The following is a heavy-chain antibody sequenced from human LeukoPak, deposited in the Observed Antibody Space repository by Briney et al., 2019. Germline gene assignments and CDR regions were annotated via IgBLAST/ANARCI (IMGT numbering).Heavy chain of an antibody. V-gene: IGHV3-9*03. J-gene: IGHJ4*02. D-gene: IGHD3-9*01. CDR3: AKDPYDILTGVDY. CDR2: ISWNSGSI. CDR1: GFTFDEYA. Sequence: GGSLRLSCAASGFTFDEYAMHWVRQAPGKGLEWVSGISWNSGSIGYADSVKGRFAISRDNAKNSLYLQMNSLRAEDMALYYCAKDPYDILTGVDYWGQGTLVTDSS.